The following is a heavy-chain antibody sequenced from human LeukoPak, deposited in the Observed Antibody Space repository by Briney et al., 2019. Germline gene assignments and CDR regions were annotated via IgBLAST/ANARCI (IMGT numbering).Heavy chain of an antibody. J-gene: IGHJ4*02. V-gene: IGHV1-2*02. CDR1: GYTFTGYY. CDR2: INPNSGGT. Sequence: ASVKVSCKASGYTFTGYYMHWVRQAPGQGLEWMGWINPNSGGTNYAQKFRGRVTMTRDTSISTAYMELRSLRSDDTAVYYCARTPPWGSGVFDYWGQGTLVTVSS. CDR3: ARTPPWGSGVFDY. D-gene: IGHD7-27*01.